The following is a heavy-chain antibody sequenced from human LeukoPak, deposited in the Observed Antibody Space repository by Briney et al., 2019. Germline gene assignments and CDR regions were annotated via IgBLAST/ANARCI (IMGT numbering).Heavy chain of an antibody. CDR2: IRSSSTYI. CDR1: GFAFSSYS. CDR3: AREGHGLTLDYGMDV. J-gene: IGHJ6*02. V-gene: IGHV3-21*01. Sequence: PGGSLTLSCAASGFAFSSYSMNWVRQAPGEGLEWVSSIRSSSTYIYYADSVKGRFTISRDNAKSSLYLQMNSLRAEDTAVYYCAREGHGLTLDYGMDVWGQGTTVTVSS. D-gene: IGHD4/OR15-4a*01.